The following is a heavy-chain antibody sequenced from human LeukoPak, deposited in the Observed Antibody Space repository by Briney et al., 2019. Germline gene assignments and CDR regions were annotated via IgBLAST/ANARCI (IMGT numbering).Heavy chain of an antibody. D-gene: IGHD3-10*01. Sequence: PSETLSLTCTVSGGSISSSNYYWGWIRQPPGKGLEWIGNIYYSGSTYYRSSLKSRVTISVDTSKNQFSLKLNSVTAADTAVYYCASFQRETETNYYYASGSYDAFDMWGQGTMVTVSS. J-gene: IGHJ3*02. CDR3: ASFQRETETNYYYASGSYDAFDM. CDR1: GGSISSSNYY. V-gene: IGHV4-39*07. CDR2: IYYSGST.